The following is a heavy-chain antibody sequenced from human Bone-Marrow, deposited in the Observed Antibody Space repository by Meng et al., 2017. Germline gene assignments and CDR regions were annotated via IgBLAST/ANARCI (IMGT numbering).Heavy chain of an antibody. D-gene: IGHD6-19*01. J-gene: IGHJ4*02. CDR3: ARDKVSGSSDEESGFDY. V-gene: IGHV3-48*03. Sequence: GESLKIPCAASGFTFSSYEMNWVRQAPGKGLEWVSYISTSGTTIDYADSVKGRFTISRDNAQNSLFLQMNSLRAEDTDVYFCARDKVSGSSDEESGFDYWGQGTLVTVSS. CDR1: GFTFSSYE. CDR2: ISTSGTTI.